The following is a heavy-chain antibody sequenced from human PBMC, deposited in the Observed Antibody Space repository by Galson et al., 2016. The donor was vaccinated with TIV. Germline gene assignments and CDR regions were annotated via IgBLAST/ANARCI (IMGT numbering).Heavy chain of an antibody. V-gene: IGHV1-8*01. D-gene: IGHD3-16*02. Sequence: SVKVSCKASGYTFTRYDIVWVRQATGQGLEWMGWMNPNSGDTGYAQKFSGRITMTRSVSIRTAYMELSSLTPGDTAVYYCEGVGYRDYVGGTYRDDYWGQGTLVTVSS. J-gene: IGHJ4*02. CDR2: MNPNSGDT. CDR3: EGVGYRDYVGGTYRDDY. CDR1: GYTFTRYD.